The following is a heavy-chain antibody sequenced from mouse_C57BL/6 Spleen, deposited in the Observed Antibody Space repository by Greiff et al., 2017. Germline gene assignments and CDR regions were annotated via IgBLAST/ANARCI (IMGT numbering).Heavy chain of an antibody. D-gene: IGHD1-1*01. CDR2: ISYSGST. CDR1: GYSITSDY. V-gene: IGHV3-8*01. CDR3: ACGSSSLYFDV. J-gene: IGHJ1*03. Sequence: DVQLQESGPGLAKPSQSLSLTCSVTGYSITSDYWNWIRKFTGNKLEYMGYISYSGSTNYNPSPKSRNSITLDTSKNQYYLQLKSVTTEDTATYYLACGSSSLYFDVWGTGTTVTVSS.